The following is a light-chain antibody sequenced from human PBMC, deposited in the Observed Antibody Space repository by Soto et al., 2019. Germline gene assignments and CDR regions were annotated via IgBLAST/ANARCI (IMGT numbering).Light chain of an antibody. V-gene: IGLV2-14*03. CDR2: DVS. Sequence: QSVLTQPASVSGSPGQSITISCTGTSSVVGGYNYVSWYQQHPGKAPKLMIYDVSNRPSGVSNRFSGSKSGNTASPTISGLQAEDEADYYCSSYTSSSLHVFGTGTKVTVL. CDR1: SSVVGGYNY. J-gene: IGLJ1*01. CDR3: SSYTSSSLHV.